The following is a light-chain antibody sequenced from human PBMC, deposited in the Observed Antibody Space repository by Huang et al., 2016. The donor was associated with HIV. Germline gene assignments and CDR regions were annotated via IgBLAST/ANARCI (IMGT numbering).Light chain of an antibody. CDR1: QRVSSRS. V-gene: IGKV3-20*01. CDR2: GAS. CDR3: QQYGSSPA. Sequence: EIVLTQSPGTLSVSPGERATLSCRASQRVSSRSLAWYQQKPGQTPRLLIYGASSGATGIPDRFSGSGSGTDFTLTISRLEPEDFAVYYCQQYGSSPAFGQGTKVEIK. J-gene: IGKJ1*01.